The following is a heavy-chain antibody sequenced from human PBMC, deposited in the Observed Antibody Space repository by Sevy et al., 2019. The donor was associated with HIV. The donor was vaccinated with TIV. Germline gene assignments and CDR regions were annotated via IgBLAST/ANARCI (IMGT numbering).Heavy chain of an antibody. J-gene: IGHJ4*02. CDR2: VSGSGGTT. V-gene: IGHV3-23*01. CDR3: ARGLDYDSSCYYWWAFDY. CDR1: GFTFSNYA. D-gene: IGHD3-22*01. Sequence: GGSLRLSCAASGFTFSNYAMNWVRQAPGKGLEWVSAVSGSGGTTYYADSVKGRFTISRDNSKNTLFLQMNSLRAEDTAIYYCARGLDYDSSCYYWWAFDYWGQGTLVTVSS.